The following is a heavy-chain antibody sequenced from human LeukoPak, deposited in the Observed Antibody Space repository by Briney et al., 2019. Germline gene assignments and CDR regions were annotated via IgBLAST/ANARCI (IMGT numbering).Heavy chain of an antibody. CDR1: GHTFTSYY. CDR2: INPSGGST. J-gene: IGHJ4*02. CDR3: ARDSTDSTFDY. V-gene: IGHV1-46*01. Sequence: ASVKVSCKASGHTFTSYYMHWVRQAPGQGLEWMGIINPSGGSTSYAQKFQGRVTMTRDMSTSTVYMELSSLRSEDTAVYYCARDSTDSTFDYWGQGTLVTVSS. D-gene: IGHD2-2*01.